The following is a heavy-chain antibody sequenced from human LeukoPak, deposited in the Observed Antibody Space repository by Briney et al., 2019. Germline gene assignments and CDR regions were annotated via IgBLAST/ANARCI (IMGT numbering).Heavy chain of an antibody. Sequence: GESLKISCKGSGYSFTSYWIGWVRQMPGKGLEWMGIIYPGDSDTRYSPSFQGQVTISADKSISTAYLQWSSLKASDTAMYYCARLRGYCSSTSCYGFWFDPWGQGTLVTVSS. CDR1: GYSFTSYW. V-gene: IGHV5-51*01. CDR3: ARLRGYCSSTSCYGFWFDP. J-gene: IGHJ5*02. CDR2: IYPGDSDT. D-gene: IGHD2-2*01.